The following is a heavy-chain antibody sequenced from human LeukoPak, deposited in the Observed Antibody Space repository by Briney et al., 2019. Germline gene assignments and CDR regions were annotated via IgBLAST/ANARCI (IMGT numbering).Heavy chain of an antibody. D-gene: IGHD3-10*01. CDR1: GYTFTDYY. CDR2: INPNSGGT. CDR3: ARDLDYFGSSSLDN. J-gene: IGHJ4*02. Sequence: ASVKVSCKASGYTFTDYYMHWVRQAPGQGLEWMGWINPNSGGTNYAQKFQGRVIMTRDTSTSTVYMDLSSLTSDDTAVYYCARDLDYFGSSSLDNWGQGTLVTVS. V-gene: IGHV1-2*02.